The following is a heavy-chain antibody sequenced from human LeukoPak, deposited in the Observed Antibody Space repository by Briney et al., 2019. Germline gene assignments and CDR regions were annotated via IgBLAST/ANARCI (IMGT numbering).Heavy chain of an antibody. Sequence: GGSLKLFCAASGFTFSGSDIHWVRQASGKGLEWVGYIRSKTNNYATADAASVKGRFTFSRDDSKKTANIQRISLKTEDTAVYYCTRHNYDRSGYGAFDIWGQGTMVTVSS. CDR3: TRHNYDRSGYGAFDI. D-gene: IGHD3-22*01. J-gene: IGHJ3*02. V-gene: IGHV3-73*01. CDR2: IRSKTNNYAT. CDR1: GFTFSGSD.